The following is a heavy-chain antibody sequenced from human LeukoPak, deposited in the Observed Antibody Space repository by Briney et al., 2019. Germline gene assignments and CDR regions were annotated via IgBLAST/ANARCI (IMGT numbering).Heavy chain of an antibody. D-gene: IGHD6-13*01. CDR1: GFTFSSYG. CDR3: AKDRASIAAAGDFDY. J-gene: IGHJ4*02. Sequence: GGSLRLSCAASGFTFSSYGMHWVRQAPGKGLEWVAFIRYDGSNKYYADSVKGRFTISGDNSKNTLYLQMNSLRAEDTAVYYCAKDRASIAAAGDFDYWGQGTLVTVSS. V-gene: IGHV3-30*02. CDR2: IRYDGSNK.